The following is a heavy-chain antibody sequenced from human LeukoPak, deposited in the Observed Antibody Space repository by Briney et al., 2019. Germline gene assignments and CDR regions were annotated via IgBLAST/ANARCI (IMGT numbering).Heavy chain of an antibody. V-gene: IGHV3-43*02. J-gene: IGHJ4*02. D-gene: IGHD5/OR15-5a*01. CDR1: GFTFTGYA. Sequence: GGSLNLSCAASGFTFTGYAMSWFRQAPGKGLEWVSTISGSGDSTYYADSVKGRFTISRDNSKSSLFLQMNSLRTEDTALYYCARDHVYGGADYWGQGTLVTVSS. CDR2: ISGSGDST. CDR3: ARDHVYGGADY.